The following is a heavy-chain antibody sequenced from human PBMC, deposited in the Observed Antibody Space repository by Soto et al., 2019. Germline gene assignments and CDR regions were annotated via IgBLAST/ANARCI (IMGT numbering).Heavy chain of an antibody. CDR2: ISAYNGNT. CDR3: ARDFGSGSYYEETPIDNEY. D-gene: IGHD3-10*01. Sequence: ASVKVSCKASGYTFTSYGISWVRQAPGQGLEWMGWISAYNGNTNYAQKLQGRVTMTTDTSTSTAYMELRSLRSDDTAVYYCARDFGSGSYYEETPIDNEYWGQGTLVNVSS. J-gene: IGHJ4*02. CDR1: GYTFTSYG. V-gene: IGHV1-18*01.